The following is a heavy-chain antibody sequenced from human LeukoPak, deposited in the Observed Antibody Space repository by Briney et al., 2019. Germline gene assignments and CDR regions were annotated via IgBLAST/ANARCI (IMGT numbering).Heavy chain of an antibody. CDR3: VIRSGWPLDYYYYGMDV. CDR1: GFTFSTYA. CDR2: ISGNGGKT. V-gene: IGHV3-23*01. Sequence: AGGSLRLSCAASGFTFSTYAMTWVRQAPGKGLEWVSAISGNGGKTYYADSVKGRFTISRDNSNNTLYLQMISLRAEDTAVYYCVIRSGWPLDYYYYGMDVWGQGTTVTVSS. D-gene: IGHD6-19*01. J-gene: IGHJ6*02.